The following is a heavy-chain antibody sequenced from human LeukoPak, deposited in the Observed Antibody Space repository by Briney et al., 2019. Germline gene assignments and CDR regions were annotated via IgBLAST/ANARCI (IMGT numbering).Heavy chain of an antibody. J-gene: IGHJ4*02. CDR1: GFTFSNYF. CDR2: ISKNGGTT. CDR3: AKDIHNWGSDY. D-gene: IGHD7-27*01. V-gene: IGHV3-23*01. Sequence: GGSLRLSCAASGFTFSNYFMSWVRQTPGEGLEWVSGISKNGGTTYYADSVKGRFTISRDNSKNTLFLQISSLRADDTAVYYCAKDIHNWGSDYWGQGTLVTVSS.